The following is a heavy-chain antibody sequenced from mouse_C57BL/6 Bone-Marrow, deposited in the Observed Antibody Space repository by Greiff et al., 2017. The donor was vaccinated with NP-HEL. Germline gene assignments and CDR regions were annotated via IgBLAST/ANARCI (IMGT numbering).Heavy chain of an antibody. V-gene: IGHV5-4*01. CDR1: GFTFSSYA. J-gene: IGHJ4*01. D-gene: IGHD2-12*01. Sequence: EVNVVESGGGLVKPGGSLKLSCAASGFTFSSYAMSWVRQTPEKRLEWVATISDGGSYTYYPDNVKGRFTISRDNAKNNLYLQMSHLKSEDTAMYYCARDHYSQYFCMDYWGQGTSVTVSS. CDR2: ISDGGSYT. CDR3: ARDHYSQYFCMDY.